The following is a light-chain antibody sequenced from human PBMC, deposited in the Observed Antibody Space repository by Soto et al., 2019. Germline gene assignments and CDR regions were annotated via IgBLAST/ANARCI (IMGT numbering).Light chain of an antibody. CDR2: DVS. J-gene: IGLJ1*01. CDR1: SSDVGGYNY. CDR3: SSYTSSSTGV. Sequence: QSALTQPASVSGSPGQSITISCTGTSSDVGGYNYVSWYQQHPGKAPKLMIYDVSNRPSGVSNRFSGSKSGNTASVTISGLQAEDEADYYCSSYTSSSTGVFGTGTKLTVL. V-gene: IGLV2-14*01.